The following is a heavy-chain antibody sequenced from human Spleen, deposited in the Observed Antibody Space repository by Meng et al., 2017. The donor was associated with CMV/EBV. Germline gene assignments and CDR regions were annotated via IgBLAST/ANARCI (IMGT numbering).Heavy chain of an antibody. CDR2: ISPYNSNT. V-gene: IGHV1-18*01. D-gene: IGHD3-22*01. J-gene: IGHJ4*02. CDR1: GYAFSTYG. Sequence: ASVKVSCKASGYAFSTYGISWVRQAPGQGLDWMGWISPYNSNTNYAQTLQGRVTLTTDTSTTTTYMELRSLRSDDTALYYCARVPAPYYYDTSGPFDSWGQGTLVTVSS. CDR3: ARVPAPYYYDTSGPFDS.